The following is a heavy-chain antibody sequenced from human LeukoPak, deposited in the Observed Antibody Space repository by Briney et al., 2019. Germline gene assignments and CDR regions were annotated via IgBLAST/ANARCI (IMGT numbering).Heavy chain of an antibody. CDR3: ARGTDIVVVPAYYYYYYMDV. Sequence: GGSLRLSCAASGFTFSSYAMSWVRQAPGKGLEWVSGISGSGGSTYYADSVKGRFTISRDNSKNTLYLQMNSLRAEDTAVYYCARGTDIVVVPAYYYYYYMDVWGKGTTVTVSS. CDR1: GFTFSSYA. J-gene: IGHJ6*03. V-gene: IGHV3-23*01. CDR2: ISGSGGST. D-gene: IGHD2-2*01.